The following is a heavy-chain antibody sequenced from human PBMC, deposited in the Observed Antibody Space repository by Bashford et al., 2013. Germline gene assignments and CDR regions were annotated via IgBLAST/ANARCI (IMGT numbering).Heavy chain of an antibody. D-gene: IGHD1-14*01. J-gene: IGHJ4*02. CDR3: ARVLPLEFTTAEPLYYFDY. Sequence: ASVKVSCKASGYTFTSYAMHWVRQAPGQRLEWMGWINAGNGNTNYAQKLQGRVTMTTDTSTSTAYMELRSLRSDDTAVYYCARVLPLEFTTAEPLYYFDYWGQGTLVTVSS. CDR1: GYTFTSYA. CDR2: INAGNGNT. V-gene: IGHV1-3*01.